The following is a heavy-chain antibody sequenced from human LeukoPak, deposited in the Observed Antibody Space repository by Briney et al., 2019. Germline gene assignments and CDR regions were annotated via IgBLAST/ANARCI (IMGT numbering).Heavy chain of an antibody. J-gene: IGHJ4*02. CDR3: ARGRKGAPGY. CDR2: MNPNSGNT. CDR1: GYTFTSYD. V-gene: IGHV1-8*01. D-gene: IGHD1-14*01. Sequence: ASVKVSCKASGYTFTSYDINWVRQGTGQGLEWMGWMNPNSGNTVYAQQFQGRVTMTRNTSISTAYMELSSLRSEDTAVYSCARGRKGAPGYWGQGTLVTVSS.